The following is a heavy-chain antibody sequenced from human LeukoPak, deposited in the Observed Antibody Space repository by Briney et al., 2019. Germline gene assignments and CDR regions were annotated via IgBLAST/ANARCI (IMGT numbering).Heavy chain of an antibody. Sequence: SETLSLTCTVSGGSISSSSYYWGWIRQPPGKGLEWIGSIYYSGSTYYNPSLKSRVTISVDTSKNQFSPKLSSVTAADTAVYYCARPGYGISSERGRGSEDAFDIWGQGTMVTVSS. D-gene: IGHD2-15*01. V-gene: IGHV4-39*01. CDR3: ARPGYGISSERGRGSEDAFDI. J-gene: IGHJ3*02. CDR2: IYYSGST. CDR1: GGSISSSSYY.